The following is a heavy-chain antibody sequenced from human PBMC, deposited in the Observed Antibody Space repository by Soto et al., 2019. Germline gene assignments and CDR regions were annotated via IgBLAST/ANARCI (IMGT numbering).Heavy chain of an antibody. CDR2: VYFSGTT. CDR1: GVSITTTSYY. Sequence: SETLSLTCTVSGVSITTTSYYWGWIRQPPGKGLEWIGSVYFSGTTYYNPSLKSRVTISVDTSKNHFSLRLSSVTAAGTAIYYCARHGSYWGQGTLVTVS. CDR3: ARHGSY. V-gene: IGHV4-39*01. J-gene: IGHJ4*02.